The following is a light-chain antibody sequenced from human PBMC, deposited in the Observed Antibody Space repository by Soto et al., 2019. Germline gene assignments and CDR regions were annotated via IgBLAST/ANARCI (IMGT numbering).Light chain of an antibody. Sequence: DIQMTQSPSSLSGSVGDRVTITCRASQGISSFLAWYQQKPGKAPNLLMYAASTLQSGVPSRFSGGESGTEYTLTISSLQPEDSATYYCQQYETYPWTFGQGTKVDIK. CDR2: AAS. CDR3: QQYETYPWT. V-gene: IGKV1-9*01. CDR1: QGISSF. J-gene: IGKJ1*01.